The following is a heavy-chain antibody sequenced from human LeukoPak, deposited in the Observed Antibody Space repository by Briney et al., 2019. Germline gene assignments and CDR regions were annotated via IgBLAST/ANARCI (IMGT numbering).Heavy chain of an antibody. V-gene: IGHV1-69*05. CDR2: IIPIFGTA. Sequence: SVKVSCKASGGTFSSYAISWVRQAPGQGLEWMGGIIPIFGTANYAQKFRGRVTITTDESTSTAYMELSSLRSEDTAVYYCARGPALGVVRVNGGGAGKYYYYMDVWGKGTRVTVS. J-gene: IGHJ6*03. CDR1: GGTFSSYA. CDR3: ARGPALGVVRVNGGGAGKYYYYMDV. D-gene: IGHD3-3*01.